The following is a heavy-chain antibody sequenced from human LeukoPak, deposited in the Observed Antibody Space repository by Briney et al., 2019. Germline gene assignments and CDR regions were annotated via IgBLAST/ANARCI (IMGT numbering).Heavy chain of an antibody. CDR1: GYTFSYYW. D-gene: IGHD2-2*02. J-gene: IGHJ4*02. CDR2: VYPGDSDT. Sequence: GEALEISFKASGYTFSYYWIGWVRRMPGQGLEGMGIVYPGDSDTRYSPSFQGHVTISADKSINTAYLQWSGLQASDNAIYFCARSQGLYGAADYWGQGTLV. CDR3: ARSQGLYGAADY. V-gene: IGHV5-51*01.